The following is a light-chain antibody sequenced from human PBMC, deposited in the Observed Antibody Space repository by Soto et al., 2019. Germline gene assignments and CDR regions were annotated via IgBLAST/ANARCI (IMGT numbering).Light chain of an antibody. CDR2: GAS. CDR1: QNVYEY. Sequence: EIIMTQSPVTLSVSPGERATLSCRASQNVYEYVAWYQQKPGQAPRLLIYGASTRDTGIPARFSGSGSGTEFTLTISSLQSEDFAVYHCQQYNKWPPTFGQGTKVDIK. V-gene: IGKV3-15*01. CDR3: QQYNKWPPT. J-gene: IGKJ1*01.